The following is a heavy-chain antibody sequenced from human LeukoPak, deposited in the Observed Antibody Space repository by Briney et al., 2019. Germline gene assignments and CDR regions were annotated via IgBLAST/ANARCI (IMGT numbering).Heavy chain of an antibody. D-gene: IGHD4-23*01. J-gene: IGHJ3*02. Sequence: GSLRLSCAASGFTFNSYWMHWVRQAPGKGLVLVSRINSDGSTTTYADSVKGRFTVSRDNAKNTLYLQMNSLRAEDTAVYYCSSLTTVANDAFDIWGQGIMVTVSS. V-gene: IGHV3-74*01. CDR1: GFTFNSYW. CDR2: INSDGSTT. CDR3: SSLTTVANDAFDI.